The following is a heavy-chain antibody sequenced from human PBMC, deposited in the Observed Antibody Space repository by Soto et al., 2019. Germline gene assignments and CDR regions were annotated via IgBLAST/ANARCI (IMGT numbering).Heavy chain of an antibody. D-gene: IGHD4-4*01. CDR3: AKDFRGMGTVAPDVP. Sequence: QVQLVESGGGVVQPGTSLKLSCATSGFIFTSFGMHWLRQAPGKGLEWVAVISYDGIDENYADSVKGRFAISRDKSKRAVLLHMNTPRVEDTAVYYCAKDFRGMGTVAPDVPWAQGTLVTVSS. CDR2: ISYDGIDE. V-gene: IGHV3-30*18. CDR1: GFIFTSFG. J-gene: IGHJ5*02.